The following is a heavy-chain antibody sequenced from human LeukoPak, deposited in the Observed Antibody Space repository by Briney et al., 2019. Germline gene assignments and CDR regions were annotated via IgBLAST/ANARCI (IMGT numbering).Heavy chain of an antibody. J-gene: IGHJ6*02. Sequence: SETLSLTCAVYGGSFSGYYWSWIRQPPGKGLEWIGEINHSGSTNYNPSLKSRVTISVDTSKNQFSLKLSSVTAADTAVYYCARWAGYSSSWPGYYYYGMDVWGQGTTATVSS. CDR3: ARWAGYSSSWPGYYYYGMDV. V-gene: IGHV4-34*01. CDR1: GGSFSGYY. D-gene: IGHD6-13*01. CDR2: INHSGST.